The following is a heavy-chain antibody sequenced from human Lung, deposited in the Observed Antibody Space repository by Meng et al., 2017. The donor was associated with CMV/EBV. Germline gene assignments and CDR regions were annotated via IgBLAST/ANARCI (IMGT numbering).Heavy chain of an antibody. D-gene: IGHD6-19*01. CDR1: GFNFSDYY. J-gene: IGHJ4*02. Sequence: QVQPVQSGAEMKKPGASVKVSGTTSGFNFSDYYIHWVRQAPGKGLEWMGWVNSNNDATNYARKFQGRVSMTRDTSISTAHMELSRLMSDDTAVYYCVRSSGWSLFDYWGQGTLVTVSS. CDR2: VNSNNDAT. V-gene: IGHV1-2*02. CDR3: VRSSGWSLFDY.